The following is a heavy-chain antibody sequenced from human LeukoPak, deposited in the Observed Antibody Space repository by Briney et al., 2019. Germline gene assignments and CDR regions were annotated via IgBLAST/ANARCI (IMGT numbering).Heavy chain of an antibody. V-gene: IGHV3-7*01. CDR3: AREVATIGASLWANDY. CDR1: GFTFSTYW. Sequence: PGGSLRLSCAASGFTFSTYWMSWVRQAPGKGLEWVANIKQDGSEKYYVDSVKGRFTISRDNAKNSLYLQMNSLRAEDTAVYYCAREVATIGASLWANDYWGQGTLVTVSS. D-gene: IGHD5-12*01. J-gene: IGHJ4*02. CDR2: IKQDGSEK.